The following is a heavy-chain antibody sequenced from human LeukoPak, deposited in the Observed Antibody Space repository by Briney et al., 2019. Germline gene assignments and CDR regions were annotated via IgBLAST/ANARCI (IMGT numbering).Heavy chain of an antibody. J-gene: IGHJ4*02. Sequence: SETLSLTCTVSGASIRSYYWTWIRQPPGKGLEWIGNIFHSGSTNYNPSLKSRVTISVEASKNQFSLKLSSVTAADTAVYYCARGQSPSGDFDYWGQGTLDIFS. V-gene: IGHV4-59*12. D-gene: IGHD4-17*01. CDR2: IFHSGST. CDR3: ARGQSPSGDFDY. CDR1: GASIRSYY.